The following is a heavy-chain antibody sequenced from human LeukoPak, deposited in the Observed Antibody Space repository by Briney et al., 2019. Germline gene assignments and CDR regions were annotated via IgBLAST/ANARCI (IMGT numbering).Heavy chain of an antibody. CDR2: IYHSGST. CDR3: VGDGLSSLDF. CDR1: GGSISSSNW. J-gene: IGHJ4*02. V-gene: IGHV4-4*02. Sequence: SETLSLTCAVSGGSISSSNWWSWVRQPPGKGLEWIGEIYHSGSTNYNPSLKSRVTISVDKSKNQFSLKVRSVTAADTAVYYRVGDGLSSLDFWGQGTLVTVSS. D-gene: IGHD6-19*01.